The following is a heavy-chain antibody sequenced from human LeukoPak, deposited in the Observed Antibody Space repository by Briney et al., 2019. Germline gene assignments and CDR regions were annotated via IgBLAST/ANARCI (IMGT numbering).Heavy chain of an antibody. CDR2: IIPIFGTA. V-gene: IGHV1-69*05. J-gene: IGHJ6*03. Sequence: VKVSSKASGGTFISYAISWGGPAPGQGVEWMGGIIPIFGTANYAQKFQGRVTITTDESTSTAYMELSSLRSEDTAVYYCARGVVVPAAIGLDYYYMDVWGKGTTVTVSS. CDR1: GGTFISYA. CDR3: ARGVVVPAAIGLDYYYMDV. D-gene: IGHD2-2*01.